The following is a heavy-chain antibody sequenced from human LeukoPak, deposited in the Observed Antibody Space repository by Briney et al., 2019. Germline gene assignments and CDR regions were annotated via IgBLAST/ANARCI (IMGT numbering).Heavy chain of an antibody. CDR3: AKVIAVAGIVHDY. Sequence: SGGSLRLSCAASGFTFSSYAMSWVRQAPGKGLEWVSAISGSGGSTYYADSVKGRFTISRDNSKNTLYLQMNSLRAEDTAVYYCAKVIAVAGIVHDYWGQGTLVTVSS. CDR2: ISGSGGST. D-gene: IGHD6-19*01. CDR1: GFTFSSYA. V-gene: IGHV3-23*01. J-gene: IGHJ4*02.